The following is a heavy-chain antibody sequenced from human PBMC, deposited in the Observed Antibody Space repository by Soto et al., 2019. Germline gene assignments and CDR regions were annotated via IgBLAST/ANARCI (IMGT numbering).Heavy chain of an antibody. CDR2: ISSSSTYI. J-gene: IGHJ5*02. Sequence: DVQLVESGGGLVKPGESLRLSCAASGFTFGSYTMTWVRQAPGKGLEWVSCISSSSTYIYHADSVKGRFTISRDNAKNSLYLRMNSLRAEDTAVYYCARAHWPYDSSGYQPVSWFDPWGQGTLVTVSS. CDR1: GFTFGSYT. D-gene: IGHD3-22*01. V-gene: IGHV3-21*01. CDR3: ARAHWPYDSSGYQPVSWFDP.